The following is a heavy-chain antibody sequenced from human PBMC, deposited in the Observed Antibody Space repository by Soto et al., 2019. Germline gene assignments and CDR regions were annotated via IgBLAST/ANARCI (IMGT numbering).Heavy chain of an antibody. CDR3: AHGGIAAPFGPNYFDY. CDR2: IYWDDDK. V-gene: IGHV2-5*02. D-gene: IGHD6-13*01. CDR1: GFSLSTSGVG. J-gene: IGHJ4*02. Sequence: QITLKESGPTLVKPTQTLTLTCTFSGFSLSTSGVGVGWIRQPPGKALEWLALIYWDDDKRYSPSLKSRLTITKDTSKNQVVLTMTNMDPVDTATYYCAHGGIAAPFGPNYFDYWGQGTLVTVSS.